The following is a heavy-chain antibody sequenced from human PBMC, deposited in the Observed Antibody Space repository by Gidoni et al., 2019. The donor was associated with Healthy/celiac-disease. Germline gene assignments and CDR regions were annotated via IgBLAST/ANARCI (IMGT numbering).Heavy chain of an antibody. CDR2: ISGSGGST. CDR1: GFTFSSYA. D-gene: IGHD3-9*01. Sequence: EVQLLESGGGLVQPGGSLRLSCAASGFTFSSYAMSWVRQAPGKGLEWVSAISGSGGSTYYADSVKGRFTISRDNSKNTLYLQMNSLRAEDTAVYYCANAPFDILTGYYQYYFDYWGQGTLVTVSS. V-gene: IGHV3-23*01. J-gene: IGHJ4*02. CDR3: ANAPFDILTGYYQYYFDY.